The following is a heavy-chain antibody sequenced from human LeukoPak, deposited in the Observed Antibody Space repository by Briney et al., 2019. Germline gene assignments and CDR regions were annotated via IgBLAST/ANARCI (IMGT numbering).Heavy chain of an antibody. Sequence: ASVKVSCKASGYTFISYYMHWVRQAPGQGLEWMGIINPSGGSTNYAQKFQGRVTMTRDTSTGTVYMELSSLTSEDTAVYYCARGADIRIWYYGMDVWGQGTTVTVS. CDR3: ARGADIRIWYYGMDV. V-gene: IGHV1-46*01. J-gene: IGHJ6*02. CDR2: INPSGGST. D-gene: IGHD3-9*01. CDR1: GYTFISYY.